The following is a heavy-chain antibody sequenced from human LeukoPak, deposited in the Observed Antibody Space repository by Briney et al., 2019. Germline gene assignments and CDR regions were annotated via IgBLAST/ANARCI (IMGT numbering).Heavy chain of an antibody. V-gene: IGHV4-38-2*02. CDR2: IYNTGIT. J-gene: IGHJ4*02. Sequence: SETLSLTCTVSGYSISSPYYWGWVRQPPGKELEWIGSIYNTGITYYNPSLKSRLTISVDMSKKQFFLRLSSVTAADTAMYYCARPGLAYCGGDCYSSDGYYFDYWGQGTLVTVSS. CDR1: GYSISSPYY. D-gene: IGHD2-21*01. CDR3: ARPGLAYCGGDCYSSDGYYFDY.